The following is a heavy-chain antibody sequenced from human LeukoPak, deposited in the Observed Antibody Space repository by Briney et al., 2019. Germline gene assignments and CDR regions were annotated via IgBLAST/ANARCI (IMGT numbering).Heavy chain of an antibody. J-gene: IGHJ4*02. CDR2: IKQDGSEK. CDR1: GFTFSSYW. V-gene: IGHV3-7*03. Sequence: GGSLRLSCAASGFTFSSYWMSWVRQAPGKGLEWVANIKQDGSEKYYVDSVKGRFIISRDNAKNSLYLQMNSLRAEDTAVYYCARINYYGSGSYVLDYWGQGTLVTVSS. CDR3: ARINYYGSGSYVLDY. D-gene: IGHD3-10*01.